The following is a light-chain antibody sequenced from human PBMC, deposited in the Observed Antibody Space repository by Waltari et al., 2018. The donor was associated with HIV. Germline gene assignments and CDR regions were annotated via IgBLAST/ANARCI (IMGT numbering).Light chain of an antibody. Sequence: QSAMTHPRSVSGSPGQSVTISCPGTSSDTGDYNYVSWYQQHPGKAPKRLIYDVTKRPSGVPDRFSGSKSGNTASLTISGLQAEDEAAYYCCSFAGSYTLVFGGGTKLTVL. CDR2: DVT. CDR1: SSDTGDYNY. CDR3: CSFAGSYTLV. J-gene: IGLJ3*02. V-gene: IGLV2-11*01.